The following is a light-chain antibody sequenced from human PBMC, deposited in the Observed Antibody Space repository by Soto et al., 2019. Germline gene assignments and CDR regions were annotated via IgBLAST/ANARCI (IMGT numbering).Light chain of an antibody. CDR2: DNN. Sequence: QSVFTQPPSVSAAPGQKVTISCSGSSSNIGNNYVAWYQQLPGTAPKLLIYDNNKRPSGIPERFSGSKSGTSATLDITGLQTGDEAVYYCGTWGVSGGVFGVGTKLTVL. V-gene: IGLV1-51*01. J-gene: IGLJ2*01. CDR3: GTWGVSGGV. CDR1: SSNIGNNY.